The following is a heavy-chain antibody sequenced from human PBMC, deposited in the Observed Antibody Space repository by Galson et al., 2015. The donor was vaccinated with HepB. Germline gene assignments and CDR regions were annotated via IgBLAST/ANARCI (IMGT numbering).Heavy chain of an antibody. Sequence: SLRLSCAASGFSFSGYVMSWVRQAPGKGLEWVSSIRSGSGGIDYTDSVKGRFTISRDNSKNTLLLQMNNLRAEDSAIYYCAKNPRNCSGGSCNYYYYGMDVWGRGTTVTVSS. CDR3: AKNPRNCSGGSCNYYYYGMDV. CDR2: IRSGSGGI. CDR1: GFSFSGYV. D-gene: IGHD2-15*01. J-gene: IGHJ6*02. V-gene: IGHV3-23*01.